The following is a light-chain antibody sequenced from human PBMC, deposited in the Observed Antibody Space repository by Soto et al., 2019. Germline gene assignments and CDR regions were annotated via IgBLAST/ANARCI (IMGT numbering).Light chain of an antibody. J-gene: IGKJ4*01. V-gene: IGKV1-9*01. CDR3: QQPNGLT. CDR1: QGISSY. CDR2: AAS. Sequence: DIQLTQSPSFLSASVGDRVTITCRASQGISSYLAWYQQKPGKAPKLLIYAASTLQSGVPSRFSGIGSGTEVTLTISSLQPEDFATYYCQQPNGLTFGGGTKVEIK.